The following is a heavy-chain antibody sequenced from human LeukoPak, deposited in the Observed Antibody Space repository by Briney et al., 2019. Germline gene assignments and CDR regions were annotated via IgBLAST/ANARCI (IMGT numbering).Heavy chain of an antibody. CDR3: AKDPGTYCSGGSCIFDY. J-gene: IGHJ4*02. CDR1: GFTFSSYA. D-gene: IGHD2-15*01. CDR2: SSGICGST. V-gene: IGHV3-23*01. Sequence: RVSLRLSCAASGFTFSSYAVSWVRQAPGKGLEWVSASSGICGSTYYADSVKARFTISRDNSKNTLYLQINSMRAEDTAVYYCAKDPGTYCSGGSCIFDYWGQGTLVTVSS.